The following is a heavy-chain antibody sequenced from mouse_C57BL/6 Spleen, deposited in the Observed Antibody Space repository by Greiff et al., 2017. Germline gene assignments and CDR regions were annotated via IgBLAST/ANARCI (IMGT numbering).Heavy chain of an antibody. CDR1: GYTFTSYG. J-gene: IGHJ4*01. D-gene: IGHD1-1*01. V-gene: IGHV1-81*01. CDR3: VIPDYYGSSPYAMDY. Sequence: VQLQQSGAELARPGASVKLSCKASGYTFTSYGISWVKQRTGQGLEWIGEIYPRSGNTYYNEKFKGKATLTADKSSSTAYMELRSLTSEDSAVYFGVIPDYYGSSPYAMDYWGQGTSVTVSS. CDR2: IYPRSGNT.